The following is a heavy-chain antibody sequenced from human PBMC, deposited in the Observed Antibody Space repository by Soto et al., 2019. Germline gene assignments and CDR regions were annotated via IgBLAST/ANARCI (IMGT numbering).Heavy chain of an antibody. CDR1: GGTFSSYA. CDR2: IIPIFGTA. D-gene: IGHD3-22*01. J-gene: IGHJ4*02. CDR3: GHNYYDSSGYYWYIVY. Sequence: SVKVSCKASGGTFSSYAISWVRQAPGQGLEWMGGIIPIFGTANYAQKFQGRVTITADESTSTAYMELSSLRSEDTAVYYCGHNYYDSSGYYWYIVYWGQGTLVTVSS. V-gene: IGHV1-69*13.